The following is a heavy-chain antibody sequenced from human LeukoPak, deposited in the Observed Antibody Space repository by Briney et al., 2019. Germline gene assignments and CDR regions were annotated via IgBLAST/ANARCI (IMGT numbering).Heavy chain of an antibody. CDR2: IIPIFGTA. J-gene: IGHJ6*03. Sequence: GASVKVSCKASGGTFSSYAISWVRQAPGQGLGWMGGIIPIFGTANYAQKFQGRVTITTDESTSTAYMELSSLRSEDTAVYYCAREKYYYGSAYYMDVWGKGTTVTVSS. V-gene: IGHV1-69*05. CDR1: GGTFSSYA. D-gene: IGHD3-10*01. CDR3: AREKYYYGSAYYMDV.